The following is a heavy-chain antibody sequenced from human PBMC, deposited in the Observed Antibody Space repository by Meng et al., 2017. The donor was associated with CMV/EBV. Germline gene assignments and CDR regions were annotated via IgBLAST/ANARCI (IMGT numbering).Heavy chain of an antibody. Sequence: GESLKISCAASRFTFSRYSMHWVRQAPGKGLEWVAVISYDGDNKHYADSVKGRFTVSRDNAKNTLYLQMNSLRTEDTAIYYCARAKDDFWSGFDYWCQGTLVTVSS. CDR3: ARAKDDFWSGFDY. CDR2: ISYDGDNK. J-gene: IGHJ4*02. D-gene: IGHD3-3*01. CDR1: RFTFSRYS. V-gene: IGHV3-30*04.